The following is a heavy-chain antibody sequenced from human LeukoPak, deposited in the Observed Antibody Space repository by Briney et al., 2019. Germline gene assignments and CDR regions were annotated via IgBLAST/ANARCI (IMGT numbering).Heavy chain of an antibody. J-gene: IGHJ6*02. Sequence: GGSLRLSCAASGFTFSSYWMSWARQAPGKGLEWVANIKHDGNEKYYVDSVKGRFTISRDNAKNSLYLQMNSLRAEDTAVYYCARARAYGSGAPKGMDVWGQGTTVTVSS. CDR1: GFTFSSYW. V-gene: IGHV3-7*04. CDR2: IKHDGNEK. CDR3: ARARAYGSGAPKGMDV. D-gene: IGHD3-10*01.